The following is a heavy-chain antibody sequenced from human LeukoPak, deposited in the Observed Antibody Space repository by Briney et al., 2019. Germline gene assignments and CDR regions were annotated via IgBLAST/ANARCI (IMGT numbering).Heavy chain of an antibody. J-gene: IGHJ6*03. Sequence: GASVKVSCKASGFTFTSSAMQWVQQARGQRLEWIGWIVVGSGNTNYAQKFQERVTITRDMSTSTAYMELSSLRSEDTAVYYCAAGESGIGGYDTYYYYYYMDVWGKGTTVTVSS. V-gene: IGHV1-58*02. CDR2: IVVGSGNT. CDR1: GFTFTSSA. CDR3: AAGESGIGGYDTYYYYYYMDV. D-gene: IGHD5-12*01.